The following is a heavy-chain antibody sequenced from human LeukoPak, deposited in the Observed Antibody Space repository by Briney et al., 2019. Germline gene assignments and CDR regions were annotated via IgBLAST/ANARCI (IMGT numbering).Heavy chain of an antibody. CDR1: GYTFTSYD. D-gene: IGHD6-13*01. V-gene: IGHV1-8*03. J-gene: IGHJ3*02. CDR2: MNPNSGNT. Sequence: ASVKVSCKASGYTFTSYDINWVRQATGQGLEWMGWMNPNSGNTGYAQKFQGRVTITRNTSISTAYMELSSLRSEDMAVYYCARGAAYDAFDIWGQGTMVTASS. CDR3: ARGAAYDAFDI.